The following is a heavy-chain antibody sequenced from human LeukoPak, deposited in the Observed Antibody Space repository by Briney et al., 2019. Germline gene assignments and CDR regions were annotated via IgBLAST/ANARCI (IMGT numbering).Heavy chain of an antibody. D-gene: IGHD1-14*01. J-gene: IGHJ5*02. V-gene: IGHV3-30*04. Sequence: PGRSLRLSCAASGFTFSSYAMHWVRQAPGKGLEWVAVISYDGSNKYYADSVKGRFTISRDNSKNTLYLQMNSLKTEDTAVYYCTTDHYRGWFDPWGQGTLVTVSS. CDR3: TTDHYRGWFDP. CDR1: GFTFSSYA. CDR2: ISYDGSNK.